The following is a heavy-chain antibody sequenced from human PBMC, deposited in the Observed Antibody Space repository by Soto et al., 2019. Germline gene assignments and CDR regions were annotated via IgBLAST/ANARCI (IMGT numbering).Heavy chain of an antibody. CDR3: ARESGYYGSGTHLDY. V-gene: IGHV3-33*01. CDR1: GFTFSSYG. J-gene: IGHJ4*02. Sequence: VQLVESGGGLVQPGRSLRLSCAASGFTFSSYGMHWVRQAPGKGLEWVAVIWYDGSNKYYADSVKGRFTISRDNSKNTLYLQMNSLRAEDTAVYYCARESGYYGSGTHLDYWGQGTLVTVSS. CDR2: IWYDGSNK. D-gene: IGHD3-10*01.